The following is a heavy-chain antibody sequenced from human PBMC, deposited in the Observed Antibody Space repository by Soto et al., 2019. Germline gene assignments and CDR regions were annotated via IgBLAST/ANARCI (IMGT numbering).Heavy chain of an antibody. CDR3: SRDDVYCGGGGCYGVPMDV. D-gene: IGHD2-15*01. V-gene: IGHV3-66*01. CDR2: IYSGGST. CDR1: GFTVSSNY. Sequence: HGWSLRLCFAACGFTVSSNYVSWVRQAQGKGLEWVSVIYSGGSTYYADSVKGRFTISRDNSKNTLFLQLNSLRVEDTAMYYCSRDDVYCGGGGCYGVPMDVWGRGTALTVSS. J-gene: IGHJ6*03.